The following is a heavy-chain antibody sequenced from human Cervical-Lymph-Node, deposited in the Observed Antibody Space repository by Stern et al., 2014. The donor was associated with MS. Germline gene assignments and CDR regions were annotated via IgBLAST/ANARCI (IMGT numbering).Heavy chain of an antibody. J-gene: IGHJ4*02. V-gene: IGHV1-2*02. CDR1: GYTFTAYF. D-gene: IGHD1-26*01. Sequence: QVQLVQSGAEVERPVASVKVSCKASGYTFTAYFLHWVRQAPGQGLEWMGWISPKTGSATYAQKFQDRVTMTRDTSINTGYMEVSSLRSDDTAVYYCARDRGSYSDYWGQGTLVAVSS. CDR2: ISPKTGSA. CDR3: ARDRGSYSDY.